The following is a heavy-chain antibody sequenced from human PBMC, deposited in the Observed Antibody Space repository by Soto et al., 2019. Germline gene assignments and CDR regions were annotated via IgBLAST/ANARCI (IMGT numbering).Heavy chain of an antibody. CDR3: ARDSAYDIDY. CDR2: IYSKEGKI. Sequence: QVQLVQSGAEVQKPGASVKVSCKASGYIFNNSGISWVRQAPGQGLEWMGWIYSKEGKINFAQKFQGRVTLTTNTSTITANIELSMLRFDDSAVYFCARDSAYDIDYWGQGTLVTVSS. D-gene: IGHD5-12*01. V-gene: IGHV1-18*01. CDR1: GYIFNNSG. J-gene: IGHJ4*02.